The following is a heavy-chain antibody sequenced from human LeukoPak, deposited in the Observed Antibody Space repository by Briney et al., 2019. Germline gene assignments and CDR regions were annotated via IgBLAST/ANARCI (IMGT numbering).Heavy chain of an antibody. V-gene: IGHV3-48*03. D-gene: IGHD4-17*01. CDR3: AREDYGESFYSLDY. J-gene: IGHJ4*02. Sequence: GGSLRLSCTASGFSFSKYEMTWVRQAPGKGLEWVSYISTSDSTIYYADSVKGRFTISRDNAKNLLYLQMNSLRAEDTAVYYCAREDYGESFYSLDYWGQGALVTVSS. CDR2: ISTSDSTI. CDR1: GFSFSKYE.